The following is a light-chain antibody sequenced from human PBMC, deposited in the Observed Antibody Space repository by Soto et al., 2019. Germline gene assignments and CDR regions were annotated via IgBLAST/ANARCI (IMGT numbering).Light chain of an antibody. CDR3: HQRQSWPRT. CDR1: QALNTR. Sequence: EIVLAQSPATLSGFPGDRVTLSCRASQALNTRLAWYQHKPGQAPRLLIYLTSNRAAGVPARFSAWGSETDFTLTISDVEPEDFAVYYCHQRQSWPRTFGQGTKVDIK. CDR2: LTS. V-gene: IGKV3-11*01. J-gene: IGKJ1*01.